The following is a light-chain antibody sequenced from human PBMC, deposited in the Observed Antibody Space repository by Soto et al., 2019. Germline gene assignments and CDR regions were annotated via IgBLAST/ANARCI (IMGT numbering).Light chain of an antibody. J-gene: IGLJ2*01. CDR1: SSDVGGYNF. CDR3: CSYAGSYSL. CDR2: DVS. Sequence: QSALTQPRSVSGSRGQSVTISCTGTSSDVGGYNFVSWYQQHPGKVPKLMIYDVSQRPSGVPDRFSGSKSGNTASLTISGLQAEDEADYYYCSYAGSYSLFGGGTKVTVL. V-gene: IGLV2-11*01.